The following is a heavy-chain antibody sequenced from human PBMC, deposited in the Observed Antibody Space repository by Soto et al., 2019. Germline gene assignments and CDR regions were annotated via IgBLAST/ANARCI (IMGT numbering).Heavy chain of an antibody. Sequence: PGGSLRLSCAASGFTFSSYGMHWVRQAPGKGLEWVAVIWYDGSNKYYADSVKGRFTISRDNSKNTLYLQMNSLRAEDTAVYYCAREKEDYDSSGYPTFGNGGQGTLVRVSS. V-gene: IGHV3-33*01. CDR3: AREKEDYDSSGYPTFGN. D-gene: IGHD3-22*01. CDR1: GFTFSSYG. J-gene: IGHJ4*02. CDR2: IWYDGSNK.